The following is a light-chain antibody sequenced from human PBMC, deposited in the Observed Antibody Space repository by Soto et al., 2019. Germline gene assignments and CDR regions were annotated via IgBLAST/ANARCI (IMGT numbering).Light chain of an antibody. CDR3: QQYNNWPRT. J-gene: IGKJ1*01. CDR1: QSVSSN. CDR2: GAS. Sequence: EIVMTQSPATLSVSPGERATLSCRASQSVSSNLAWYQQKPGQAPRLLIYGASTRATGIPARFSGSGSGTEFHPHIKRLPFEDFAVYYCQQYNNWPRTFGQGTKVEIK. V-gene: IGKV3-15*01.